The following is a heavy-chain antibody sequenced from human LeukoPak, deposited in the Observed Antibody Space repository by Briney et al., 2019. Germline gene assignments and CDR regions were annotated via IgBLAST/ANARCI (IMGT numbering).Heavy chain of an antibody. Sequence: GGSLRLSCAASGFTFSSYGMHWVRQAPGKGLEWVAFIRYDGSNKYYADSVKGRFTISRDNSKNTLYLQMYSLRAEDTAVYYCAKVAVVDAIRTTYFDYWGQGTLVTVSS. CDR2: IRYDGSNK. V-gene: IGHV3-30*02. CDR3: AKVAVVDAIRTTYFDY. D-gene: IGHD2-15*01. CDR1: GFTFSSYG. J-gene: IGHJ4*02.